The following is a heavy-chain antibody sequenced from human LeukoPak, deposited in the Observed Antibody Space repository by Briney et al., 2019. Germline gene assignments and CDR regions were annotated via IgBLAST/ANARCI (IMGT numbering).Heavy chain of an antibody. V-gene: IGHV4-59*08. Sequence: SETLSLTCTVSGGSIRSYFCSWIRQPPGKGLEWIGYIYYSGSTNYNPSLKSRVTISVDTSKNQFSLKLSSVTAADTAVYYCATYGSGSYFDYWGQGTLVTVSS. CDR3: ATYGSGSYFDY. CDR1: GGSIRSYF. J-gene: IGHJ4*02. CDR2: IYYSGST. D-gene: IGHD3-10*01.